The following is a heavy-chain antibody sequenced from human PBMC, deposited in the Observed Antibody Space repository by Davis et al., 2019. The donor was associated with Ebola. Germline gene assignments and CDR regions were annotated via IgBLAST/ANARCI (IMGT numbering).Heavy chain of an antibody. CDR3: AKEHSEYYDFWSGYWDY. J-gene: IGHJ4*02. Sequence: PGGSLRLSCAASGFTFSSYWMSWVRQAPGKGLEWVANIKQDGSEKYYVDSVKGRFTISRDNAKNSVYLQMNSLRAEDTAVYYCAKEHSEYYDFWSGYWDYWGQGTLVTVSS. CDR1: GFTFSSYW. CDR2: IKQDGSEK. D-gene: IGHD3-3*01. V-gene: IGHV3-7*01.